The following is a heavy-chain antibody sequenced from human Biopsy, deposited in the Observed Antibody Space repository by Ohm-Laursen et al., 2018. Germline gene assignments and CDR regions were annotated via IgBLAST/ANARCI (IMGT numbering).Heavy chain of an antibody. J-gene: IGHJ4*02. Sequence: GSSVKVSCNASGYTFTDYYIHWVRQSPGQGLEWMGWINPNSGATNSAQKFRDRVTLTRDTSISAVYIDLRRLKSDDAAIYYCARDRMTDVFGGPTRTDVFDSWGQGTPVTASS. CDR2: INPNSGAT. D-gene: IGHD3-10*01. CDR1: GYTFTDYY. V-gene: IGHV1-2*02. CDR3: ARDRMTDVFGGPTRTDVFDS.